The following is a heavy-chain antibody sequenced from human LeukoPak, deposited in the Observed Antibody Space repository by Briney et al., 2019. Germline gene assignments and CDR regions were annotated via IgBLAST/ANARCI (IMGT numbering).Heavy chain of an antibody. Sequence: SSETLSLTCTVSGGSINSYYWSWIRQPPGKGLEWIGYIYYSGSTNYNPSLKSRVTISVDTSKNQFSLKLSSVTAADTAVYYCARYYGSGSHLFDYWGQGTLVTVSS. CDR3: ARYYGSGSHLFDY. D-gene: IGHD3-10*01. CDR1: GGSINSYY. CDR2: IYYSGST. V-gene: IGHV4-59*01. J-gene: IGHJ4*02.